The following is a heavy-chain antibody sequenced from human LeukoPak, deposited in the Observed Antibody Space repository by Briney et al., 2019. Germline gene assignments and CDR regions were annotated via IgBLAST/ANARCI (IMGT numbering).Heavy chain of an antibody. CDR3: ARDLAWGAFDY. CDR1: GFTFSNHG. J-gene: IGHJ4*02. V-gene: IGHV3-23*01. D-gene: IGHD7-27*01. Sequence: GGSLRLSCAASGFTFSNHGMNWVRQAPGKGLEWLSGVSPPGGGTYYADSVKGRFTISRDDSKNTLSLQMNSLRVEDTATYYCARDLAWGAFDYWGQGTLVTVSS. CDR2: VSPPGGGT.